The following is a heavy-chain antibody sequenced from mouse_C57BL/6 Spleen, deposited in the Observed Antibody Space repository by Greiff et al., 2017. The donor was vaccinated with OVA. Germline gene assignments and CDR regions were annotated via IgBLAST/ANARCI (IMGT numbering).Heavy chain of an antibody. J-gene: IGHJ3*01. CDR3: AREDNYYGSSHEGAWFAY. V-gene: IGHV1-55*01. Sequence: QVQLQQPGAELVKPGASVKMSCKASGYTFTSYWITWVKQRPGQGLEWIGDIYPGSGSTNYNEKFKSKATLTVDTSSSTAYMQLSSLTSEDSAVYDCAREDNYYGSSHEGAWFAYWGQGTLVTVSA. D-gene: IGHD1-1*01. CDR2: IYPGSGST. CDR1: GYTFTSYW.